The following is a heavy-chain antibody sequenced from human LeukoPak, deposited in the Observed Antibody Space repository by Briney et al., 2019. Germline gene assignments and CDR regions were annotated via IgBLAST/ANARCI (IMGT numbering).Heavy chain of an antibody. CDR1: GYTLTELS. Sequence: GASVKVSCKVSGYTLTELSMHWVRQAPGKGLEWMGGFDPGDGETIYAQKFQGRVTMTEDTSTDTAYMELSSLRSEDTAVYYCATDIVGATAFDYWGQGTLVTVSS. J-gene: IGHJ4*02. CDR2: FDPGDGET. CDR3: ATDIVGATAFDY. D-gene: IGHD1-26*01. V-gene: IGHV1-24*01.